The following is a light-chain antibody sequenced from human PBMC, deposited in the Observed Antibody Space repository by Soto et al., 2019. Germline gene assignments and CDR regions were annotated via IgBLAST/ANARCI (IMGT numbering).Light chain of an antibody. Sequence: QSVLTQPPSVSGAPGQSISISCTGSSSNIGAGYDVHWYQQVPGTAPKLLIYGNNNRASGVPDRFSVSKSGTSASLAISGFQAEDEADYYCQSYDNSLTYVFGTGTKLTVL. CDR1: SSNIGAGYD. J-gene: IGLJ1*01. CDR2: GNN. V-gene: IGLV1-40*01. CDR3: QSYDNSLTYV.